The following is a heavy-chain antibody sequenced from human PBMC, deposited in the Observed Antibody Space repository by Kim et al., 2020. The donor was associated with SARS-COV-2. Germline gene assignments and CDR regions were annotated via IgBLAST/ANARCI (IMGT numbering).Heavy chain of an antibody. Sequence: GSIGAADSVKGRFTISRDNAKTSLYLQMNSLRAEDTALYYCAKEKVGLDYWGQGTLVTVSS. D-gene: IGHD1-26*01. V-gene: IGHV3-9*01. J-gene: IGHJ4*02. CDR2: GSI. CDR3: AKEKVGLDY.